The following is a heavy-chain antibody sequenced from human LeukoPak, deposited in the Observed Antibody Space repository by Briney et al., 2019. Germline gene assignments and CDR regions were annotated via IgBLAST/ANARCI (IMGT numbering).Heavy chain of an antibody. J-gene: IGHJ4*02. D-gene: IGHD2-21*01. CDR3: ARDGIAYCGGDCYSDY. Sequence: GGTLRLSCAASGFSSSSYAMSCVRHAPGEGLGWVSAISGSRCNTYYADSVKRQSTISRDKSKNMLSLQMNSLRAEDTAVYYCARDGIAYCGGDCYSDYWGQGTLVTVSS. CDR2: ISGSRCNT. V-gene: IGHV3-23*01. CDR1: GFSSSSYA.